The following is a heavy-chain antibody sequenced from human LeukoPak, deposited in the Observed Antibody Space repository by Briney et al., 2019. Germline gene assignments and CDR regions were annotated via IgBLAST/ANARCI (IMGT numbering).Heavy chain of an antibody. Sequence: PSGTLSLTCAVSGGSISSSNWWTWVRQPPGKGLEWIGETYHSGSTNYNPSLKSRVTISVDKSKNQFSLKVTSVTAADTAVYYCARRRTSPEAFDIWGQGTMVTVSS. CDR3: ARRRTSPEAFDI. CDR2: TYHSGST. CDR1: GGSISSSNW. V-gene: IGHV4-4*02. J-gene: IGHJ3*02.